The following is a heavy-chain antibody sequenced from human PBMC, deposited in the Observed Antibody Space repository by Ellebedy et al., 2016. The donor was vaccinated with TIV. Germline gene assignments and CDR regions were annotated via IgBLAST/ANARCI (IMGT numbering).Heavy chain of an antibody. D-gene: IGHD1-1*01. CDR2: IYYSGST. V-gene: IGHV4-59*01. Sequence: PSETLSLTCTVSGGSISSYYWSWIRQPPGQGLEWIGSIYYSGSTNYNPSLKSRVTISVDTSTNQFSLTLNSVTAADTAVYYCAGDPYRSYGMDVWGQGTTVTVSS. J-gene: IGHJ6*02. CDR1: GGSISSYY. CDR3: AGDPYRSYGMDV.